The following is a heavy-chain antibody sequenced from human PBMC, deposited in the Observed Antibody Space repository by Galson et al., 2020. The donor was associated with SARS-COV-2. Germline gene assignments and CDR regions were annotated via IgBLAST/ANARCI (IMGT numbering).Heavy chain of an antibody. D-gene: IGHD4-17*01. CDR3: ARASGGDYLYYYYYYGMDV. J-gene: IGHJ6*02. CDR1: GGSVSSGSYY. V-gene: IGHV4-61*01. Sequence: ETLSLTCNVSGGSVSSGSYYWSWIRQPPGQGLEWIGYIYYSGSTNYNPSLKSRVTISVDTSKNQFSLKLSSVTAADTAVYYCARASGGDYLYYYYYYGMDVWGQGTTVTVSS. CDR2: IYYSGST.